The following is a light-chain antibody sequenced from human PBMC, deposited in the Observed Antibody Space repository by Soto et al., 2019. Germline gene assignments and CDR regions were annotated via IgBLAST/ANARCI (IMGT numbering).Light chain of an antibody. CDR1: QDINIY. Sequence: DIQMTQSPSSLFASVGDRVTITCQATQDINIYLNWYQQKPGKAPKLLIYKASTLKSGVPSRFSGSGSGTEFTLTISSMQPDDFATFYCQQYNGYSRTFGQGTKVDIK. CDR3: QQYNGYSRT. J-gene: IGKJ1*01. CDR2: KAS. V-gene: IGKV1-5*03.